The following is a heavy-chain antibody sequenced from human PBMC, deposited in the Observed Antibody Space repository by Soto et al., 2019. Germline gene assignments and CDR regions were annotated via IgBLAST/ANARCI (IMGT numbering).Heavy chain of an antibody. V-gene: IGHV4-59*01. Sequence: PSETLSLTCTVSGGSISSYYWSWIRQPPGKGLEWIGYIYYSGSTNYNPSFKSRVTISVDTSKNQFSLKLSSVTAADTAVYYCARYCSGGSCYSDYFDYWGQGTLVTVSS. CDR2: IYYSGST. CDR1: GGSISSYY. CDR3: ARYCSGGSCYSDYFDY. J-gene: IGHJ4*02. D-gene: IGHD2-15*01.